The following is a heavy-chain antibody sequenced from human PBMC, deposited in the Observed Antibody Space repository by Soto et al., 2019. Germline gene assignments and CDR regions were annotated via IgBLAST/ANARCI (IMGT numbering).Heavy chain of an antibody. CDR2: ISAYNGNT. V-gene: IGHV1-18*04. D-gene: IGHD1-26*01. CDR3: ARDSRAWWELLRDVDY. Sequence: QVPLVQSGAEVKKPGASVKVSCKASGYTFTSYGISWVRQAPGQGLEWMGWISAYNGNTNYAQKLQGRVTMTTDTSTSTAYMELRSLRSDDTAVYYCARDSRAWWELLRDVDYWGQGTLVTVSS. CDR1: GYTFTSYG. J-gene: IGHJ4*02.